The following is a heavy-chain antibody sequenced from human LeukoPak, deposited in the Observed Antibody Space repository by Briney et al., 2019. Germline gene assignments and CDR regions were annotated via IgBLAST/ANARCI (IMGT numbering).Heavy chain of an antibody. Sequence: SETLSLTCTVSGGSISSGSYYWSWIRQPAGKGLEWIGRIYTSGSTNYNPSLKSRVTISVDTSKNQFSLKLSSVTAADTAVYYCARTRYYYDSSGYYRLIKSNWFDPWGQGTLVTVSS. CDR3: ARTRYYYDSSGYYRLIKSNWFDP. CDR2: IYTSGST. CDR1: GGSISSGSYY. D-gene: IGHD3-22*01. J-gene: IGHJ5*02. V-gene: IGHV4-61*02.